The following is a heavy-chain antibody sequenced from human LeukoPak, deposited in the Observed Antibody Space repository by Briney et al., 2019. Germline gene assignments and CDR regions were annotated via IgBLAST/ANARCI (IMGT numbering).Heavy chain of an antibody. D-gene: IGHD1-1*01. V-gene: IGHV3-49*04. J-gene: IGHJ4*02. CDR1: GFTFDDFA. CDR3: SRDSHGDNVFDY. CDR2: IRRKAYGGTP. Sequence: GGSLRLSCTVSGFTFDDFAMTWVRQAPGKGLEWVGFIRRKAYGGTPEYAASVKGRFTIPIDDSTNTAFLQMNSLTIEDTGIYYCSRDSHGDNVFDYWGQGTLVTVSS.